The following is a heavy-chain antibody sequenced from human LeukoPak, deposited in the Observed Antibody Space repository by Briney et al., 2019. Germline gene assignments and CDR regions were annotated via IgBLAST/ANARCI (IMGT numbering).Heavy chain of an antibody. V-gene: IGHV5-51*01. CDR2: IYPGDYDT. CDR1: GSNFKSYW. Sequence: KGGASLQISCKGSGSNFKSYWIGGGRPVPGKGVEGMGIIYPGDYDTIYSTSFQGQVTISADKSISTAYLQWSSLKASDTAMYSCARRRGYCSSTSCPPDLDYWGQGTLVTVSS. D-gene: IGHD2-2*01. J-gene: IGHJ4*02. CDR3: ARRRGYCSSTSCPPDLDY.